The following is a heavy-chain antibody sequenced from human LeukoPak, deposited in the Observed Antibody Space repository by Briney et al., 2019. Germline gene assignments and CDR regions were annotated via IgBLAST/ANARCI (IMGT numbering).Heavy chain of an antibody. J-gene: IGHJ4*02. D-gene: IGHD3-3*01. CDR2: IYTSGST. V-gene: IGHV4-61*02. CDR1: GGSISSDSYY. Sequence: SETLSLTCTVSGGSISSDSYYWSWIRRPAGKGLEWIGRIYTSGSTNYNPSLKSRVTMSVDTSKNQFSLKLRSVTAADTAVYYCARDFWSRSYYFDYWGQGTLVTVSS. CDR3: ARDFWSRSYYFDY.